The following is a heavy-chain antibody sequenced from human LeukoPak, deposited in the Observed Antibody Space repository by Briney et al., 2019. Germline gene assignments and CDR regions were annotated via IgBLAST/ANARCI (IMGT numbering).Heavy chain of an antibody. CDR2: IYSGDSDT. CDR1: GYSFTSYW. V-gene: IGHV5-51*01. D-gene: IGHD3-22*01. J-gene: IGHJ3*02. Sequence: GESLKISCKGSGYSFTSYWIGWVRQMPGKGLEWMGIIYSGDSDTRYSPSFQGQVTISADKSISTAYLQWSSLKASDTAMYYCARHPYYYDSSGYLKGDAFDIWGQGTMVTVSS. CDR3: ARHPYYYDSSGYLKGDAFDI.